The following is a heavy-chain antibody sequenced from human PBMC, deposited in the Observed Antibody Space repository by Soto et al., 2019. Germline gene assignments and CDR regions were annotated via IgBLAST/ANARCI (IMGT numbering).Heavy chain of an antibody. D-gene: IGHD3-10*01. CDR1: GGSISSSSYY. CDR2: IYYSGST. J-gene: IGHJ4*02. Sequence: KPSETLSLTCTVSGGSISSSSYYWGWIRQPPGKGLEWIGSIYYSGSTYYNPSLKSRVTISVDTSKNQFSLKLSSVTAADTAVYYCARLDTMVRGFYFDYWGQGTLVTVSS. V-gene: IGHV4-39*01. CDR3: ARLDTMVRGFYFDY.